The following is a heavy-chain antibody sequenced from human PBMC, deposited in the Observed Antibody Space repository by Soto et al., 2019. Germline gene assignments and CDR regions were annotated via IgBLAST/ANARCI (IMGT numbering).Heavy chain of an antibody. CDR1: GYSISSGYY. D-gene: IGHD2-2*01. Sequence: AGTLSLTCGVSGYSISSGYYWGWIRQSPGKVLGWVGSIFHGGNTYYNPSLKSRVTISVDTSKNQFSLRLSSLTAADTAVYYCARDKTCYGPYYYTMDVWGPGTTVTVSS. V-gene: IGHV4-38-2*02. CDR3: ARDKTCYGPYYYTMDV. J-gene: IGHJ6*02. CDR2: IFHGGNT.